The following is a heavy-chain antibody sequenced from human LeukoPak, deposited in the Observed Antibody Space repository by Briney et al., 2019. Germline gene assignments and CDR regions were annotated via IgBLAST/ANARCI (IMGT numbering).Heavy chain of an antibody. CDR3: AKGRLGATTNWFDP. V-gene: IGHV3-23*01. CDR2: ISGSGGST. D-gene: IGHD3-16*01. J-gene: IGHJ5*02. Sequence: GGSLRLSCAASGFTLSSYAMSWVRQAPGKGLEWVSSISGSGGSTYYADSVKGRFTISRDNSKNTLYLQMNRMRAEDTALYYCAKGRLGATTNWFDPWGQGTLVTVSS. CDR1: GFTLSSYA.